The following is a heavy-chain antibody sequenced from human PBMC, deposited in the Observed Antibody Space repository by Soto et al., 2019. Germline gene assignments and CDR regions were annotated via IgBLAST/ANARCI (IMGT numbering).Heavy chain of an antibody. CDR2: IIPILVIA. D-gene: IGHD2-15*01. CDR3: TIDYRYCSGGSCYSDGFYT. CDR1: GGTFSSYT. Sequence: QVQLVQSVAEVKKPGSSVKVSCKASGGTFSSYTISWVRQAPGQELEWMGRIIPILVIANYPQKFQGRVTITADKSTSTAYMELSSLRSEDTAVYYRTIDYRYCSGGSCYSDGFYTWGQGTMVTVSS. J-gene: IGHJ3*02. V-gene: IGHV1-69*08.